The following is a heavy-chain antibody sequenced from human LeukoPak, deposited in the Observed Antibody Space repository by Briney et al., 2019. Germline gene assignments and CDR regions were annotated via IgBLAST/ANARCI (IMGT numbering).Heavy chain of an antibody. CDR3: AKTAAIVVVVAANDY. CDR2: IRYDGSNK. J-gene: IGHJ4*02. V-gene: IGHV3-30*02. Sequence: GGSLRLSCAASGFTFRSYGMHWVRQAPGKGLEWVAFIRYDGSNKYYADSVKGRFTISRDNSKNTLYLQMNSLRAEDTAVYYCAKTAAIVVVVAANDYWGQGTLVTVSS. CDR1: GFTFRSYG. D-gene: IGHD2-15*01.